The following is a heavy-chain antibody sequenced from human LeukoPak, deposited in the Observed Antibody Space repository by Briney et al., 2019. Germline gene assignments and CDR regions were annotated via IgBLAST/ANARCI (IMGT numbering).Heavy chain of an antibody. D-gene: IGHD6-13*01. CDR1: GGSISSYY. Sequence: SETLSLTCTVSGGSISSYYWSWIRQPPGKGLEWIGYIYYSGSTNYNPSLKSRVTMSVDTSKNQFSLKLSSVTAADTAVYYCARHAGTGLLDYWGQGTLVTVSS. J-gene: IGHJ4*02. V-gene: IGHV4-59*08. CDR2: IYYSGST. CDR3: ARHAGTGLLDY.